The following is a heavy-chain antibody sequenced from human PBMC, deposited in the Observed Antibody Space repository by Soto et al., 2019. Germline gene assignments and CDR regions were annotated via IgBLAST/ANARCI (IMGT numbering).Heavy chain of an antibody. Sequence: ASVTVSCQAAGYTFTSYAMHWVRQAPGQRLEWMGWINAGNGNTKYSQKFQGRVTITRDTSASTAYMELSSLRSEDTAVYYCARGPNWNDYYYYYMDVWGKGTTVTVSS. V-gene: IGHV1-3*01. J-gene: IGHJ6*03. CDR1: GYTFTSYA. D-gene: IGHD1-1*01. CDR2: INAGNGNT. CDR3: ARGPNWNDYYYYYMDV.